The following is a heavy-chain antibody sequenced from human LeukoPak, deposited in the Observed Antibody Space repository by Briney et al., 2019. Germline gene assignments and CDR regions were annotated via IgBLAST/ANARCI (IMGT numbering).Heavy chain of an antibody. CDR1: GYTFTSYG. Sequence: ASVKVSCKASGYTFTSYGISWVRQAPGQGLEWMGWISAYNGNTNYAQKLQGRVTMTTDTSTSTAYMELRSLRSDDTAVYYCARDNGGHVSYYFDYWGQGTLVTVSS. D-gene: IGHD2-8*01. V-gene: IGHV1-18*04. CDR2: ISAYNGNT. J-gene: IGHJ4*02. CDR3: ARDNGGHVSYYFDY.